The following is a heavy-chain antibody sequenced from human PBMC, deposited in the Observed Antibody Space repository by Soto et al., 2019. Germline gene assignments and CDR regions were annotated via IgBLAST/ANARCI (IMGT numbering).Heavy chain of an antibody. D-gene: IGHD2-15*01. CDR3: AREGVGGYFDY. V-gene: IGHV3-30-3*01. CDR2: ISYDGSNK. Sequence: QVQLVESGGGVVQPGRSLRLSCATSGFTFSSYAMHWVRQAPGKGLEWVAVISYDGSNKYYADSVKGRFTISRDNSKNTLYLQMNSLRAEDTAVYYCAREGVGGYFDYWGQGTLVTVSS. CDR1: GFTFSSYA. J-gene: IGHJ4*02.